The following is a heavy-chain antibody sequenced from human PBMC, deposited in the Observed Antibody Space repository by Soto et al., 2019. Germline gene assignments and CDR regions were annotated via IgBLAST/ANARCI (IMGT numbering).Heavy chain of an antibody. CDR2: IIPIFGTA. J-gene: IGHJ6*02. V-gene: IGHV1-69*12. CDR1: GGTFSSYA. Sequence: QVQLVQSGAEVKKPGSSVKVSCKASGGTFSSYAISWVRKAPGQGLEWMGGIIPIFGTANYAQKFQGRVTIPADESPGTGDMELPSLRYEDTDVYSCARDLGSSSWDYYYYGMDVWGQGTTVTVSS. D-gene: IGHD6-13*01. CDR3: ARDLGSSSWDYYYYGMDV.